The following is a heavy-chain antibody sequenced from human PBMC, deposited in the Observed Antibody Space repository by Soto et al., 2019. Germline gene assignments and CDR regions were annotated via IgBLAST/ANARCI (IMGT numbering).Heavy chain of an antibody. CDR3: ARQVYYDFWSVVDALDV. CDR1: GFTFSDTA. J-gene: IGHJ3*01. D-gene: IGHD3-3*01. CDR2: IRSKGNNYET. Sequence: EVQLVEAGGGLVQPGGSLKLSCTASGFTFSDTAIHWVRQASGTGLDWVGRIRSKGNNYETEYSESVKGRFVISRDDSRNTAYLQMDSLKTVDTAIYYCARQVYYDFWSVVDALDVWGQGTMVAVSS. V-gene: IGHV3-73*02.